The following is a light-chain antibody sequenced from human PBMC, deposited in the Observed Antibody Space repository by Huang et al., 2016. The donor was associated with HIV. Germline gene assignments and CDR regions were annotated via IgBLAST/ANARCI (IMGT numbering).Light chain of an antibody. CDR2: SAS. Sequence: DIQMTQSPSSLSASVGDRVTISCRASKSISSYLNWYQQKPGKAPNLLIYSASRLQSGVSSRCSGSGSGTDFTLTINSLQPEDVATYYCQQSYSTPTFGQGTKLEIK. V-gene: IGKV1-39*01. CDR3: QQSYSTPT. CDR1: KSISSY. J-gene: IGKJ2*01.